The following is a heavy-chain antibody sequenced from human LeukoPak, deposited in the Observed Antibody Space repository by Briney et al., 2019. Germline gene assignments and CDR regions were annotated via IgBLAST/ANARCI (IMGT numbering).Heavy chain of an antibody. CDR2: IRYDGSNK. J-gene: IGHJ3*02. V-gene: IGHV3-30*02. D-gene: IGHD3-22*01. CDR1: GFTFSSYG. CDR3: AKGVFNYYDSSGYSDAFDI. Sequence: GGSLRLSCAASGFTFSSYGMHWVRQAPGKGLEWVAFIRYDGSNKYYADSVKGRFTISRDNSKNTLYLQMNSLRAEDTAVYYCAKGVFNYYDSSGYSDAFDIWGQGTMVTVSS.